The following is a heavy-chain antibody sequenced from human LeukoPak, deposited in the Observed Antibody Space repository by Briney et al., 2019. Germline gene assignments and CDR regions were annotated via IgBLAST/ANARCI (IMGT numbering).Heavy chain of an antibody. D-gene: IGHD1-1*01. CDR1: GCSISSGGYS. CDR2: IYHSGST. V-gene: IGHV4-30-2*01. Sequence: PSQTLSLTCAVSGCSISSGGYSWSWIRQPPGKGLEWNGYIYHSGSTYYNSSLKIRVTISVDRSKNQFSLKLSSVTAADTAVYYCASGVAEWGHDDDYYYGMDVWGQGTTVTVSS. CDR3: ASGVAEWGHDDDYYYGMDV. J-gene: IGHJ6*02.